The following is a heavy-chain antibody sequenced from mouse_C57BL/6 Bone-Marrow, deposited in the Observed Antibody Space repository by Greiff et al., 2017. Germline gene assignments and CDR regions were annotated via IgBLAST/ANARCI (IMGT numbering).Heavy chain of an antibody. CDR3: ARDDGYLAWFAY. D-gene: IGHD2-3*01. V-gene: IGHV1-69*01. Sequence: QVQLKQPGAELVMPGASVKLSCKASGYTFTSYWMHWVKQRPGQGLERIGEIDPSDSYTNYNQKFKGKSTLTVDKSSSTAYMQLSSLTSEDSAVYYCARDDGYLAWFAYWGQGTLVTVSA. J-gene: IGHJ3*01. CDR2: IDPSDSYT. CDR1: GYTFTSYW.